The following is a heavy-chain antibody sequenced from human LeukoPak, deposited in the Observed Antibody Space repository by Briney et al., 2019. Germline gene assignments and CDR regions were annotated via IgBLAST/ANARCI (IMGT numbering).Heavy chain of an antibody. D-gene: IGHD3-10*01. Sequence: GGSLRLSCAASGFTFSNYWMSWVRQAPGKGLEWVANIKQDGSEKLYVDSVKGRFTISRDNAKKSLYLQMSSLRAEDTAVYYCAKEGDYYGSGSYRDGFDIWGQGTRATVSS. CDR3: AKEGDYYGSGSYRDGFDI. CDR1: GFTFSNYW. J-gene: IGHJ3*02. CDR2: IKQDGSEK. V-gene: IGHV3-7*01.